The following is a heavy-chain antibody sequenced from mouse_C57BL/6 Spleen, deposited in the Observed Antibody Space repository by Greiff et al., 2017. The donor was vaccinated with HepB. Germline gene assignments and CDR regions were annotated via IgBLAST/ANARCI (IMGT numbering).Heavy chain of an antibody. J-gene: IGHJ4*01. CDR3: TRRGLWYAMDY. CDR1: GFSLTSYG. D-gene: IGHD1-1*02. Sequence: VQLKESGPGLVQPSQSLSITCTVSGFSLTSYGVHWVRQSPGKGLEWLVVIWSGGSTDYNAAFISRLSISKDNSKSQVFFKMNSLQADDTAIYYWTRRGLWYAMDYWGQGTSVTVSS. CDR2: IWSGGST. V-gene: IGHV2-2*01.